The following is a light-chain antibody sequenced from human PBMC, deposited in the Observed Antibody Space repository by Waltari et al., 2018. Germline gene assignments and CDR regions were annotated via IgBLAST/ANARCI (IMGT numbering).Light chain of an antibody. Sequence: EIVLPQSPATLSLSPGERATLSCRASQSVFTYLAWYQHKPGQAPRLLIYDASNRATGIPARFSGSGSGTDFTLTISSLEPEDFAVYYCHQRHSWPITFGQGTRLEIK. CDR1: QSVFTY. V-gene: IGKV3-11*01. J-gene: IGKJ5*01. CDR2: DAS. CDR3: HQRHSWPIT.